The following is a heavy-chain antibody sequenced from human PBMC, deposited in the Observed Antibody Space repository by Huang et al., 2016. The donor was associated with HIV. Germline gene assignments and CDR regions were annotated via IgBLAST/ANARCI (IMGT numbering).Heavy chain of an antibody. Sequence: EVQLVESGGGLVKPGGLLRRSCAASGFTFKAAWMSWFRQTAGKGLEWVCRIKRKDVGVTTDDAAPVKGRFTMSRDDSKNTFYLQMNSLKSEDTAVYYWTTWARTSAGGNWGQGTLVTVSS. J-gene: IGHJ4*02. D-gene: IGHD6-25*01. CDR3: TTWARTSAGGN. CDR1: GFTFKAAW. V-gene: IGHV3-15*05. CDR2: IKRKDVGVTT.